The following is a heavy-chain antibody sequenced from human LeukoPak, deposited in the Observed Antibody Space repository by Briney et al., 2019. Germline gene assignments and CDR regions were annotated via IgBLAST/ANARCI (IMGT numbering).Heavy chain of an antibody. CDR1: GGSISSSSYY. Sequence: NPSETLSLTCTVTGGSISSSSYYWGWIRQPPGKGLEWIGSIYYSGSTYYNPSLKSRVTISVDTSKNQFSLKLSSVTAADTAVYYCARDQRDSSGYDDYWGQGTLVTVSS. J-gene: IGHJ4*02. V-gene: IGHV4-39*07. CDR2: IYYSGST. CDR3: ARDQRDSSGYDDY. D-gene: IGHD3-22*01.